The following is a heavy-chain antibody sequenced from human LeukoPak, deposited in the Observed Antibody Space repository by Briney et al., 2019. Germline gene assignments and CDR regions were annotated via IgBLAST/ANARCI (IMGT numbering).Heavy chain of an antibody. CDR2: IYTSGST. Sequence: SETLSLTCTVSGGSISSYYWSWIRQPAGKGLEWIGRIYTSGSTNYNPSLKSRVTMSVDTSKNQFSLKLSSVTAADTAVYYCARDPLSSGWYFFDYWGQGTLVTVSS. J-gene: IGHJ4*02. V-gene: IGHV4-4*07. CDR1: GGSISSYY. CDR3: ARDPLSSGWYFFDY. D-gene: IGHD6-19*01.